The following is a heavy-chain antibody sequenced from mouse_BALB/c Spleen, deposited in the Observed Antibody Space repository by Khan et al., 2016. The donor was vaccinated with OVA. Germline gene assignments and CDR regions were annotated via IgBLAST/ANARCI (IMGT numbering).Heavy chain of an antibody. CDR1: GYTFTSYT. J-gene: IGHJ3*01. Sequence: VQLKESGAELARPGASVKMSCKTSGYTFTSYTMHWVRQRPGQAPEWIGHINPSNNYTNYNQNFKDKATLIVDKSSTKAYMQLSSLTSEDSAVYYCVREGFYHMSDGWFAYCGQGILVTV. CDR2: INPSNNYT. V-gene: IGHV1-4*01. CDR3: VREGFYHMSDGWFAY. D-gene: IGHD2-1*01.